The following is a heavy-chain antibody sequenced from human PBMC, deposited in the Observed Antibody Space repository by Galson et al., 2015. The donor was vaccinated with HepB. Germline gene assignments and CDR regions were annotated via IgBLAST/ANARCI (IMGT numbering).Heavy chain of an antibody. V-gene: IGHV3-7*03. Sequence: SLRLSCAASGFTFSSYWMSWVRQAPGKGLEWVANIKQDGSEKYYVDSVKGRFTISRDNAKNSLYLQMNSLRAEDTAVYYCARDLATVTTEGRGMDVWGQRTTVTVSS. CDR2: IKQDGSEK. D-gene: IGHD4-17*01. J-gene: IGHJ6*02. CDR1: GFTFSSYW. CDR3: ARDLATVTTEGRGMDV.